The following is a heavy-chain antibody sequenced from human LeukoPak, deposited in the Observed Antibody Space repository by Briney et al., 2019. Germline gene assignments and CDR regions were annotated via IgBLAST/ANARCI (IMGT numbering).Heavy chain of an antibody. V-gene: IGHV4-59*11. CDR2: IYYSGST. CDR1: GGSISSHY. D-gene: IGHD6-13*01. J-gene: IGHJ6*03. CDR3: ARVKMTAAAYYYYYYYMDV. Sequence: SETLSLTCTVSGGSISSHYWSWIRQPPGKGLEWIGYIYYSGSTNYNPSLKSRVTISVDTSKNQFSLKLSSVTAADTAVYYCARVKMTAAAYYYYYYYMDVWGKGTTVTVSS.